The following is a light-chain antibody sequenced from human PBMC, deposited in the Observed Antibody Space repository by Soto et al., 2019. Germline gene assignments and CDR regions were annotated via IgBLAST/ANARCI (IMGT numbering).Light chain of an antibody. V-gene: IGKV1-12*01. CDR3: QQANSFPLT. Sequence: DIQMTQSPSSVSASVGDRVTITCRASQDINSWLAWYQQKPGKAPKRLIYPASSLQSGVPSRFSGSGSGTDFTLTISSLEPEDFATYYCQQANSFPLTFGQGTRVEIK. CDR1: QDINSW. CDR2: PAS. J-gene: IGKJ1*01.